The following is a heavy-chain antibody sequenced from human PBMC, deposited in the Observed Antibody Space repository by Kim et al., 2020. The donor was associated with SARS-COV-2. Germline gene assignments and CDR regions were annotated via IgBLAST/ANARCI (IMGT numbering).Heavy chain of an antibody. J-gene: IGHJ3*02. V-gene: IGHV1-3*01. CDR3: ARVRSGIVGATIGAFDI. Sequence: FQGRVTITRDTSASTAYMELSSLRSEDTAVYYCARVRSGIVGATIGAFDIWGQGTMVTVSS. D-gene: IGHD1-26*01.